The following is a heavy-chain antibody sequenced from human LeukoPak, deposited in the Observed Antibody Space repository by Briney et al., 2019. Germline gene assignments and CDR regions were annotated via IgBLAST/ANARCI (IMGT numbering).Heavy chain of an antibody. V-gene: IGHV3-7*01. J-gene: IGHJ4*02. CDR2: IKQDGSEK. D-gene: IGHD4-17*01. CDR1: GFTFSSYW. CDR3: ARDATYMTTVTSFDY. Sequence: GGSLRLSCAASGFTFSSYWMSWVRQAPGKGLEWVANIKQDGSEKYYVDSVKGRFTISRDNAKNSLYLQMNSLRVEDTAVYYCARDATYMTTVTSFDYWGQGTLVTVSS.